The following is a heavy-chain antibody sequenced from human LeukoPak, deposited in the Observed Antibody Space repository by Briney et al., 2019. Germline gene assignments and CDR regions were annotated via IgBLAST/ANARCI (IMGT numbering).Heavy chain of an antibody. Sequence: ASVKVSCKASGYTFTGYYMHWVRQAPGQGLEGMGWINPNSGGTNYAQKFQGRVTMTRDTSISTAYMELSRLRSDDTAVYYCARTDSSGWYGDYWGQGTLVTVSS. V-gene: IGHV1-2*02. CDR1: GYTFTGYY. D-gene: IGHD6-19*01. J-gene: IGHJ4*02. CDR2: INPNSGGT. CDR3: ARTDSSGWYGDY.